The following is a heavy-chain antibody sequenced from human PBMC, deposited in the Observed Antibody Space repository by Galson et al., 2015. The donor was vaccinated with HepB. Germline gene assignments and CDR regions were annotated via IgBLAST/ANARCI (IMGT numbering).Heavy chain of an antibody. CDR3: AKDIGGITTGEDYYNGIDV. CDR1: GFTFSGSA. V-gene: IGHV3-73*01. CDR2: IRSKASDYAT. Sequence: SLRLSCAASGFTFSGSAIHWVRQASGKGPEWVGRIRSKASDYATAYAASLKGRFTISRDNSKNSLYLQMRSLRTEDTALYYCAKDIGGITTGEDYYNGIDVWGQGTTVIVSS. D-gene: IGHD2-15*01. J-gene: IGHJ6*02.